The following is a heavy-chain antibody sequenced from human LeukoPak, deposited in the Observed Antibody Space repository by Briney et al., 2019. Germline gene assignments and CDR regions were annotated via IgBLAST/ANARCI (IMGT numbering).Heavy chain of an antibody. CDR1: GGSISSYY. CDR3: ARGPDASGYYSNWFDP. CDR2: IYYTGST. D-gene: IGHD3-22*01. V-gene: IGHV4-59*01. Sequence: KPSETLSLTCTVSGGSISSYYWSWIRQPPGKRLEWIGYIYYTGSTNYNSSLKSRVTISVDTSKNQFSLKVSSVTAADTAVYYCARGPDASGYYSNWFDPWGQGNLVTVSS. J-gene: IGHJ5*02.